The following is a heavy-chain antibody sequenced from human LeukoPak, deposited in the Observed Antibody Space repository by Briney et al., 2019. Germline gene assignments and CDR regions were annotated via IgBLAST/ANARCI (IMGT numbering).Heavy chain of an antibody. Sequence: SETLSLTCAVYGGSFSGYYWSWIRQPQGQGLEWIGEINRSGSTNYNPSLKSRVTISVDTSKNQFSLKLSSVTAADTAVYYCASAMGPDAFDIWGQGTMVTVSS. V-gene: IGHV4-34*01. CDR2: INRSGST. CDR1: GGSFSGYY. J-gene: IGHJ3*02. CDR3: ASAMGPDAFDI. D-gene: IGHD2-8*01.